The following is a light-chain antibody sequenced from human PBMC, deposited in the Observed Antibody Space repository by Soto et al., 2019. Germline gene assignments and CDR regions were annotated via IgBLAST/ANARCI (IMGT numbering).Light chain of an antibody. CDR3: SSYTTTSTWV. CDR2: DVS. CDR1: ITDVGSSNY. J-gene: IGLJ2*01. V-gene: IGLV2-14*01. Sequence: QSVLTQPASVSGSPGQSITISCTGTITDVGSSNYVSWYKQHPGKAPKLMIYDVSNRPSGVSNRFSGSKSGNTASLTISGLQAEDEADYYCSSYTTTSTWVFGGGTQLTVL.